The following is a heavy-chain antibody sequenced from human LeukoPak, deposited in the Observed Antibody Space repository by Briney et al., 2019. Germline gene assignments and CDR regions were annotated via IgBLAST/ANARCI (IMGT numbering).Heavy chain of an antibody. CDR2: ISYDGSNR. V-gene: IGHV3-30-3*01. Sequence: GGSLRLSCAASGFTFSSYGMHWARQAPGKGLEWVAFISYDGSNRYYADSVKGRFTISRDNSKNTLFLQMDSLRAEDTALYYCARARGSYCGSTSCYFDHWGQGTLVTVSS. J-gene: IGHJ4*02. D-gene: IGHD2-2*01. CDR1: GFTFSSYG. CDR3: ARARGSYCGSTSCYFDH.